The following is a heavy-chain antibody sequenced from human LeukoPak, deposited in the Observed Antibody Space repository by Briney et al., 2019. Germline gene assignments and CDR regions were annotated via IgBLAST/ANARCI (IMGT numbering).Heavy chain of an antibody. CDR3: ARETYVGAPFDP. J-gene: IGHJ5*02. CDR1: DFTFSSYT. Sequence: GGSLRLSCAASDFTFSSYTMHWVRQAPGRGLEWVSDITSGSSTIDYADSVKGRFTFSRDNAKKSLYLQMNSLRAEDTAVYYCARETYVGAPFDPWGQGTLVTVSS. CDR2: ITSGSSTI. D-gene: IGHD3-16*01. V-gene: IGHV3-48*04.